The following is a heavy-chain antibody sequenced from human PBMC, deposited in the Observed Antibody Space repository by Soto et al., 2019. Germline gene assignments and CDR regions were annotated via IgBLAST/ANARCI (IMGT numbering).Heavy chain of an antibody. Sequence: SVKVSCKASGGTFSSYAISWVRQAPGQGLEWMGGIIPIFGTANYAQKFQGRVTITADKSTSTAYMELSSLRSEDTAVYYCASLVHNRRGMDVWGQGTTVTVSS. CDR1: GGTFSSYA. J-gene: IGHJ6*02. CDR2: IIPIFGTA. V-gene: IGHV1-69*06. D-gene: IGHD1-1*01. CDR3: ASLVHNRRGMDV.